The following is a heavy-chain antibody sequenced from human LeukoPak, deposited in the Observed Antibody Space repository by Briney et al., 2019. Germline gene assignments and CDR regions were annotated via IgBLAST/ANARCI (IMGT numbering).Heavy chain of an antibody. CDR2: INPNSSGT. Sequence: ASVKVSCKASGYTFTGYYMYWVRQAPGQGLEWMGWINPNSSGTNYAQKFQGRVTMTTDTSTSTAYMELRSLRSDDTAVYYCARAPPITIFGVAPYYYYMDVWGKGTTVTVSS. V-gene: IGHV1-2*02. J-gene: IGHJ6*03. D-gene: IGHD3-3*01. CDR3: ARAPPITIFGVAPYYYYMDV. CDR1: GYTFTGYY.